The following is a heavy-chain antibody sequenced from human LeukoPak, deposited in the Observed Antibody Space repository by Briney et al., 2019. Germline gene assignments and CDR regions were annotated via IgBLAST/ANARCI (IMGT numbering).Heavy chain of an antibody. J-gene: IGHJ5*02. CDR3: ARSPFWAPAHNWFDP. Sequence: SETLSFTCAVYGGSFSGYYWSWVRQPPGKGLEWIGEINHSGSTNYNPSLKSRVTISVDTSKNQFSLKLSSVTAADTAVYYCARSPFWAPAHNWFDPWGQGTLVTVSS. V-gene: IGHV4-34*01. CDR1: GGSFSGYY. D-gene: IGHD3-16*01. CDR2: INHSGST.